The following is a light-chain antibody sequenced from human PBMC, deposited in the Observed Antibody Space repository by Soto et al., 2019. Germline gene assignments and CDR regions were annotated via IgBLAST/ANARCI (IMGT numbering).Light chain of an antibody. CDR3: SSYTSSSKYV. V-gene: IGLV2-14*03. CDR2: DVS. CDR1: SSDIGGYNY. J-gene: IGLJ1*01. Sequence: QSALTQPASVSGSPGQSITISCTGTSSDIGGYNYVSWYQQHPGKAPELMIYDVSIRPSGVSNLFSGSKSGNTASLTISGVQAEDEADYYCSSYTSSSKYVFGTGTKLTVL.